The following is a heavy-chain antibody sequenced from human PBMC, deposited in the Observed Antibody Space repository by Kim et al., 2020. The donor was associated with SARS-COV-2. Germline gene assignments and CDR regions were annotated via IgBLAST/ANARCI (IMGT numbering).Heavy chain of an antibody. V-gene: IGHV3-7*03. D-gene: IGHD3-3*01. Sequence: GGSLRLSCAASGFMFSDYWMSWVRQAPGKGLEWVANINKDGSEKYYVDSVKGRFTMSRDNAMNSLYLQMNSLTPDDTAVYYCTRDLVFWSGFDGDYWGQGTLVTVSS. CDR3: TRDLVFWSGFDGDY. CDR2: INKDGSEK. J-gene: IGHJ4*02. CDR1: GFMFSDYW.